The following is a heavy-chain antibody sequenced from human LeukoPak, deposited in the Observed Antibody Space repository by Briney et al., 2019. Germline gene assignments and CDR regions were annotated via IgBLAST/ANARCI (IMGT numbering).Heavy chain of an antibody. V-gene: IGHV1-69*13. CDR2: IIPIFGTA. Sequence: GASVKVSCKASGYTFSSYYMHWVRQAPGQGLEWMGGIIPIFGTANYAQKFQGRVTITADESTSTAYMELSSLRSEDTAVYYCARDSRGAAAGQDAFDIWGQGTMVTVSS. D-gene: IGHD6-13*01. CDR1: GYTFSSYY. CDR3: ARDSRGAAAGQDAFDI. J-gene: IGHJ3*02.